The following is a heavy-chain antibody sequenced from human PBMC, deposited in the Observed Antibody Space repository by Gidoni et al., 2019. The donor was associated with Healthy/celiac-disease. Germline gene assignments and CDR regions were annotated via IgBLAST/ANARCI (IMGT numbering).Heavy chain of an antibody. CDR1: GFTFSSDW. Sequence: EVQLVESGGGLVQPGGSLRLSCAASGFTFSSDWMSWVRQAPGKGLEWVANIKQDGSEKYYVDSVKGRFTISRDNAKNSLYLQMNSLRAEDTAVYYCARDRGGRDFWSGPPVDYWGQGTLVTVSS. J-gene: IGHJ4*02. D-gene: IGHD3-3*01. CDR3: ARDRGGRDFWSGPPVDY. V-gene: IGHV3-7*01. CDR2: IKQDGSEK.